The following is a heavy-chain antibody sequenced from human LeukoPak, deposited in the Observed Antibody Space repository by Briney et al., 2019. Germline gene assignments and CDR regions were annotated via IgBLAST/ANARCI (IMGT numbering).Heavy chain of an antibody. V-gene: IGHV3-30-3*01. CDR1: GFTFSGYA. CDR3: ARDIVGTGFDP. J-gene: IGHJ5*02. CDR2: ISYDGSNK. Sequence: TGGSLRLSCAASGFTFSGYAMHWVRQAPGKGLEWVAVISYDGSNKYYADSVKGRFTISRDNSKNTLYLQMNSLRAEDTAVYYCARDIVGTGFDPWGQGTLVTVSS. D-gene: IGHD1-26*01.